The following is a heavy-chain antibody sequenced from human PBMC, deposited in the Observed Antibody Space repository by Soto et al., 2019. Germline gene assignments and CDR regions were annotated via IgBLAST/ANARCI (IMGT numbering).Heavy chain of an antibody. D-gene: IGHD4-4*01. Sequence: PSGTLSLTFAVSGGSISSGGYSFSWVRQPPGKGLEWIEYIYHSGSTYYNPSLKSRITISIDRSKNQLSLKLSSVTAADTAVYYCARGMTTVTTLDYWGQGTLVTVSS. CDR1: GGSISSGGYS. CDR3: ARGMTTVTTLDY. J-gene: IGHJ4*02. CDR2: IYHSGST. V-gene: IGHV4-30-2*01.